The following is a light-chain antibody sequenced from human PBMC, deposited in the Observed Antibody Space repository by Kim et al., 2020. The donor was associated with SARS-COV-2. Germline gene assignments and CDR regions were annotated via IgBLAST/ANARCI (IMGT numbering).Light chain of an antibody. CDR1: QSVSSN. CDR2: GAS. Sequence: EIVMTQSPATLSVSPGERATLSCRASQSVSSNLAWYQQKPGQAPRLLIYGASTRATGIPARFSGSGSGTEFTLTISSLQSEDFAVYYCQQYNNWARTFGQGTKVDLK. J-gene: IGKJ1*01. CDR3: QQYNNWART. V-gene: IGKV3-15*01.